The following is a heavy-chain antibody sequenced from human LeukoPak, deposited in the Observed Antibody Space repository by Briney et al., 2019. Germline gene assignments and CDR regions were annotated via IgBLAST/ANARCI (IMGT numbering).Heavy chain of an antibody. V-gene: IGHV3-23*01. J-gene: IGHJ4*02. D-gene: IGHD5-12*01. CDR2: ISGSGGST. Sequence: GGSLRLSCAASGFTFSSYAMSWVRQAPGEGLEWVSAISGSGGSTYYADSVKGRFTISRDNSKNTLYLQMNSLRAEDTAVYYCAKFYCRDGYNCIYYFDYWGQGTLVTVSS. CDR1: GFTFSSYA. CDR3: AKFYCRDGYNCIYYFDY.